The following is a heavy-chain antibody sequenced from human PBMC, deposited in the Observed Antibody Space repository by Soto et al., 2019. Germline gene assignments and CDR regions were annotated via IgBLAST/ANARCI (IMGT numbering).Heavy chain of an antibody. CDR3: AREKRPFSRWYYFDY. CDR2: ISAYNGNT. J-gene: IGHJ4*02. CDR1: GYTFTSYG. D-gene: IGHD2-15*01. Sequence: GASVKVSCTASGYTFTSYGISWVRQAPGQGLEWMGWISAYNGNTNYAQKLQGRVTMTTDTSTSTAYMELRSLRSDDTAVYYCAREKRPFSRWYYFDYWGQGTLVTVSS. V-gene: IGHV1-18*01.